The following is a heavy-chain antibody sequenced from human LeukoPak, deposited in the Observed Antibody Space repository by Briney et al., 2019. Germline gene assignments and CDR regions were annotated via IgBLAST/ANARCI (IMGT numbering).Heavy chain of an antibody. V-gene: IGHV1-2*02. Sequence: ASVKVSCKASGYIFTSYYIHSVRPAPGQGLWWMGWINSNSGVTNYAQKFQGRVTMTSDMSISTAYMELRRLKSDDTAVYYCARDPGSNFFDYWGQGTQITVSS. D-gene: IGHD5/OR15-5a*01. CDR1: GYIFTSYY. CDR2: INSNSGVT. CDR3: ARDPGSNFFDY. J-gene: IGHJ4*02.